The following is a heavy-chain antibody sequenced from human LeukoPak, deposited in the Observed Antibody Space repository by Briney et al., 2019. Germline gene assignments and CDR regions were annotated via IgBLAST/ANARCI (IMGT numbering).Heavy chain of an antibody. V-gene: IGHV1-69*05. CDR1: GGNFISYA. Sequence: SVKVSCKASGGNFISYAVSWERQAPGQGLEWMGGIIPMFGTSNYAQKFQGRVTITTDESTTTAYMELSSLSSEDTAVYYCATYTLSQFWSGYYHFDYWGQGTLVSVSS. J-gene: IGHJ4*02. CDR3: ATYTLSQFWSGYYHFDY. D-gene: IGHD3-3*01. CDR2: IIPMFGTS.